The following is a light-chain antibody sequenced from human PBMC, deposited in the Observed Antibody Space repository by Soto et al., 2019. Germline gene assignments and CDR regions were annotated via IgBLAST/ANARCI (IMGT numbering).Light chain of an antibody. V-gene: IGLV1-40*01. CDR1: NSNIVSGYD. Sequence: QSVLMQPPAVSGAPGQNITLSCTGSNSNIVSGYDVHWYQQLPGIAPKLLIYGNVNRPSGVPERFSGSTSGTSASLANSGLHAEEEADYYCQSYDARLGGSGLFGGGTNLTV. CDR2: GNV. J-gene: IGLJ2*01. CDR3: QSYDARLGGSGL.